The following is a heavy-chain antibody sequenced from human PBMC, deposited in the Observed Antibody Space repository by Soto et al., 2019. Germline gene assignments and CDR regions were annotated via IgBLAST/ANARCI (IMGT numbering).Heavy chain of an antibody. CDR1: GFTFSNYA. V-gene: IGHV3-23*01. CDR2: LSGSGGRT. CDR3: AGELLSQSYYYYMDV. Sequence: EVQLLESGGGLVQPGGSLRLSCAASGFTFSNYAMSWVRQSPGKGLEWVSGLSGSGGRTYYADSVKGRFTISRDNSKNTLYLQLTSRRAEDTAIYFCAGELLSQSYYYYMDVWGKGTTVTVSS. D-gene: IGHD3-10*01. J-gene: IGHJ6*03.